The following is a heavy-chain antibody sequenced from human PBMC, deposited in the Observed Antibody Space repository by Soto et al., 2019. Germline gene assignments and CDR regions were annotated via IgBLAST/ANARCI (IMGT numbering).Heavy chain of an antibody. CDR2: ISSSSSYI. CDR3: ASYDFWTRDAFDI. V-gene: IGHV3-21*01. Sequence: GGSLRLSCAASGFTFSSYSMNWVRQAPGKGLEWVSSISSSSSYIYYADSVKGRLTISRDNAKNSLYLQMNSLRAEDTAVYYCASYDFWTRDAFDIWGQGTMVTVSS. CDR1: GFTFSSYS. J-gene: IGHJ3*02. D-gene: IGHD3-3*01.